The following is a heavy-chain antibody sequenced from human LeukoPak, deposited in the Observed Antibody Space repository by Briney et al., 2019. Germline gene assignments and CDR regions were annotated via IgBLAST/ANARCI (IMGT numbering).Heavy chain of an antibody. V-gene: IGHV3-23*01. CDR2: ISNNGGYT. CDR3: AKQLGYCSDGSCYFPY. Sequence: GGSLSLSCAASGFTFSSSAMSWVRQAPGKGLEWVSAISNNGGYTYYADSVQGRFTISRDNSKSTLCLQMDSLRAEDTAVYYCAKQLGYCSDGSCYFPYWGQGTLVTVSS. J-gene: IGHJ4*02. CDR1: GFTFSSSA. D-gene: IGHD2-15*01.